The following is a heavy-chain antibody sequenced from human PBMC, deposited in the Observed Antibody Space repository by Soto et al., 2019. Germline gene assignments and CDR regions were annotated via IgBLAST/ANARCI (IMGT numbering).Heavy chain of an antibody. CDR1: GGSFSGYY. CDR2: INHSGST. CDR3: ARGRITGTTYDP. J-gene: IGHJ5*02. V-gene: IGHV4-34*01. Sequence: SETLSLTCAVYGGSFSGYYWSWIRQPPGKGLEWIGEINHSGSTNYNPSLKSRVTISVDTSKNQFSLKLSSATAADTAVYYCARGRITGTTYDPWGQGTLVTVSS. D-gene: IGHD1-7*01.